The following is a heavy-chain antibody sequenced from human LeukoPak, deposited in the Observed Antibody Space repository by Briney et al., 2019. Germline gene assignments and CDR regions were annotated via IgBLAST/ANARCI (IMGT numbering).Heavy chain of an antibody. CDR2: INWNGGST. J-gene: IGHJ5*02. D-gene: IGHD4-17*01. CDR3: ARVPKNDYGDYGWFDP. V-gene: IGHV3-20*04. CDR1: GFTFDDYG. Sequence: GGSLRLSCAASGFTFDDYGMSLVRQAPGKGLEWVSGINWNGGSTGYADSVKGRFTISRDNAKNSLYLQMNSLRAEDTALYYCARVPKNDYGDYGWFDPWGQGTLVTVSS.